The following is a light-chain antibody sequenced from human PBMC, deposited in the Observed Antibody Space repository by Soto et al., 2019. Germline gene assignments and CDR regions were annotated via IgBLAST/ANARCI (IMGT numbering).Light chain of an antibody. CDR2: MGS. Sequence: DIVMTQSPLSLPVTPGEPASISCRSSQNLLHSNGYNFLDWYLQKPGHSPQLLIYMGSNRASGVHDRFSGSGSGTDFTLKVSRVEAEDVGVYCCMQALQTPRTFGQGTKVEIK. CDR1: QNLLHSNGYNF. J-gene: IGKJ1*01. CDR3: MQALQTPRT. V-gene: IGKV2-28*01.